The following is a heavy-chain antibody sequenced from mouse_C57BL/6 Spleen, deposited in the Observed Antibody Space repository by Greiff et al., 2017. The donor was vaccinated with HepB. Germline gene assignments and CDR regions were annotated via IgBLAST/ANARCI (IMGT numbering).Heavy chain of an antibody. CDR2: IDPSDSYT. V-gene: IGHV1-59*01. CDR1: GYTFTSYW. D-gene: IGHD1-1*01. J-gene: IGHJ2*01. Sequence: VQLQQPGAELVRPGTSVKLSCKASGYTFTSYWMHWVKQRPGQGLEWIGVIDPSDSYTNYNQKFKGKATLTVDTSSSTAYMQLSSLTSEDSAVYYCARGNFYEDDYWGQGTTPTVSS. CDR3: ARGNFYEDDY.